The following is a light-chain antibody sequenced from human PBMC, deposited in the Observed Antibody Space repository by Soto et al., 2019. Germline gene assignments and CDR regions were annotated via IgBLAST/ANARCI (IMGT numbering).Light chain of an antibody. V-gene: IGKV3-20*01. CDR3: QQYDTSPT. CDR1: QSVRSSY. J-gene: IGKJ3*01. CDR2: GAS. Sequence: EIVLTQSPGTLSLSPGERATLSCRASQSVRSSYLAWYQQKPGQAPRLIMYGASSRATGIPDRFSGSGSGTDFTLTISRLEPEDFAVYYCQQYDTSPTFGPGTKVDIK.